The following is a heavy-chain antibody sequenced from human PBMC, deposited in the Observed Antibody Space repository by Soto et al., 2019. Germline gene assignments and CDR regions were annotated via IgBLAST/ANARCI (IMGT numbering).Heavy chain of an antibody. D-gene: IGHD5-12*01. Sequence: GASVKVSCKASGGTFNNYPITWVRQAPGEGLEWMGGSIPIFGTANYAQKFQGRVTISVDESTSTAYMELSSLRSEDTAVYYCARGRGYSGDDHYYDFEMDVGG. CDR1: GGTFNNYP. J-gene: IGHJ6*02. CDR3: ARGRGYSGDDHYYDFEMDV. CDR2: SIPIFGTA. V-gene: IGHV1-69*13.